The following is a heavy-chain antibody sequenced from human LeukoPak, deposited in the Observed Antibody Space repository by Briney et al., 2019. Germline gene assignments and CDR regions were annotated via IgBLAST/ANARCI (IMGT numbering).Heavy chain of an antibody. V-gene: IGHV3-33*01. CDR1: GFTFSSYG. CDR3: ARDPDSYYYVSNWFDP. J-gene: IGHJ5*02. CDR2: IWYDGSNK. Sequence: PGRSLRLSCAASGFTFSSYGMHWVRQAPGKGLEWVAVIWYDGSNKYYADSVKGRFTISRDNSKNTLYLQMNSLRAEDTAVYYCARDPDSYYYVSNWFDPWGQGTLVTVSS. D-gene: IGHD3-22*01.